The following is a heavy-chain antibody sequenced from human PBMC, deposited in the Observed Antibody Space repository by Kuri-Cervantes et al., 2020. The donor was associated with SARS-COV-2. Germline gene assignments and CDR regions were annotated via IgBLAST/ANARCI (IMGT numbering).Heavy chain of an antibody. J-gene: IGHJ5*02. CDR3: ARDLIAARPGVFDP. Sequence: ASVKVSCKASGYTFTSYGISWVRQAPGQGLEWMGWISAYNGNTNYAQKLQGRVTMTTDTSTSTAYMELRSLRSEDTAVYYCARDLIAARPGVFDPWGQGTLVTVSS. V-gene: IGHV1-18*01. CDR2: ISAYNGNT. CDR1: GYTFTSYG. D-gene: IGHD6-6*01.